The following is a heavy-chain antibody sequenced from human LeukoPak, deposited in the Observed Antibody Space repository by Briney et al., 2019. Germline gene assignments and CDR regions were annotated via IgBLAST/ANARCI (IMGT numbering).Heavy chain of an antibody. D-gene: IGHD6-6*01. Sequence: SETLSLTCTVSGGSISGYYWSWIRQPPGKGLEWIGYIHYGGSTNYNPSLKSRVTISVDTSKNQFSLKLSSVTAADTAVYYCARWQLVPDAFDIWGQGTMVTVSS. CDR3: ARWQLVPDAFDI. V-gene: IGHV4-59*01. CDR1: GGSISGYY. CDR2: IHYGGST. J-gene: IGHJ3*02.